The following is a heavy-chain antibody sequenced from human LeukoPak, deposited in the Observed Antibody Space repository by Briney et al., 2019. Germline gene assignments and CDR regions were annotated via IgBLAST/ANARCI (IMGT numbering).Heavy chain of an antibody. CDR3: AKHRGPAAAGSVSGDY. D-gene: IGHD6-13*01. CDR2: VSNGAGST. Sequence: HTGGSLRLSCAASGFTFSSYAMSWVRQAPGKGLEWVSVVSNGAGSTYYADSVKGRFTISRDNSKNTLYLQMNSLRAEDTAVYYCAKHRGPAAAGSVSGDYWGQGTLVTVSS. CDR1: GFTFSSYA. V-gene: IGHV3-23*01. J-gene: IGHJ4*02.